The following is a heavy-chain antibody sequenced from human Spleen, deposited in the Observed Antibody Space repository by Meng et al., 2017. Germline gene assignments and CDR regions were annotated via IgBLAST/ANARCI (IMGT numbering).Heavy chain of an antibody. V-gene: IGHV5-51*01. CDR3: ARNYYDSSGTPEGFDP. CDR1: GYSFTSDW. D-gene: IGHD3-22*01. CDR2: IYPGDSDT. Sequence: KVSCKGSGYSFTSDWIGWVRQKPGKGLEWMGIIYPGDSDTRYSPSFQGQVTISADESISTVYLQWSSLKASDTAMYYCARNYYDSSGTPEGFDPWGQGTLVTVSS. J-gene: IGHJ5*02.